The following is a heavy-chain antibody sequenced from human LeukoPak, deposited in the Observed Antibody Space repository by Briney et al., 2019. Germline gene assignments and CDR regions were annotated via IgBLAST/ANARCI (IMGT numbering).Heavy chain of an antibody. Sequence: PGGSLRLSCAASGFTFSSYSMNWVRQAQGKGLEWVSSISSNSNDIYYADSVKGRFTISRDNAKNSLYLQMNSLRAEDTAVYYCASYYYDSSGYCAYYWGQGTLVTVSS. J-gene: IGHJ4*02. CDR3: ASYYYDSSGYCAYY. V-gene: IGHV3-21*01. D-gene: IGHD3-22*01. CDR1: GFTFSSYS. CDR2: ISSNSNDI.